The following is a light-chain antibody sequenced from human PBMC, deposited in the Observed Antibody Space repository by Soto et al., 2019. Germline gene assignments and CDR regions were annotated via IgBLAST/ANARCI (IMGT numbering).Light chain of an antibody. CDR1: QSISSW. Sequence: DIQMTQSPSTLSASVGDRVTITCRASQSISSWLAWYQQKPGKAPNLLIYKASSLESGVPSRFSGSGSGTEFTLNVSSLQPDDFATYYCQQYSSFPLTFGGGTKVEIK. J-gene: IGKJ4*01. CDR3: QQYSSFPLT. V-gene: IGKV1-5*03. CDR2: KAS.